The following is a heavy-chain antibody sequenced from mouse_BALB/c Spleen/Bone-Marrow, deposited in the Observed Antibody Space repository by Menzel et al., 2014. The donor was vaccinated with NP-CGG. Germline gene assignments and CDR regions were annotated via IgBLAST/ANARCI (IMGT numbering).Heavy chain of an antibody. J-gene: IGHJ2*01. Sequence: VHVKQSLPELVKPGASVKMSCKASGYTFTSYVMHWVKQKPGQGLEWIGYINPYNDGTKYNEKFKGKATLTSDKSSSTAYMELSSLTSEDSAVYYCARGGTSHFDYWGQGTTLTVSS. CDR3: ARGGTSHFDY. CDR1: GYTFTSYV. V-gene: IGHV1-14*01. D-gene: IGHD3-3*01. CDR2: INPYNDGT.